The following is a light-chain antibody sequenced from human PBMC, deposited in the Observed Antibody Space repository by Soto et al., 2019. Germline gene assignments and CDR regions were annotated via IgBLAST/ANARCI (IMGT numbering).Light chain of an antibody. Sequence: EIVLTQSPATLSLSPGERATLSCSSYLAWYQQKPGQAPRLLIYGSSNRATDIPDRFSGSGSGIDFTLTISRLEPEDLAVYYCQQYGSSPWTFGQGTKVDIK. V-gene: IGKV3-20*01. CDR2: GSS. CDR3: QQYGSSPWT. CDR1: SY. J-gene: IGKJ1*01.